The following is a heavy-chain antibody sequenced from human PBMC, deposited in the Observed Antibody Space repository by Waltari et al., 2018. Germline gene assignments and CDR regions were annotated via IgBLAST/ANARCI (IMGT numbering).Heavy chain of an antibody. CDR2: RNAVNGNT. D-gene: IGHD3-22*01. CDR3: ARVSGYYYDQRTPNY. V-gene: IGHV1-3*01. CDR1: GYTFTSYA. J-gene: IGHJ4*02. Sequence: QVQLVQSGAEVKKPGASVKVSCKASGYTFTSYAMNWVRQAPGQRIEWMGGRNAVNGNTKYSQRFQGGVTITRDTSAITAYMELSSLRSEDTAVYYCARVSGYYYDQRTPNYWGQGTLVTVSS.